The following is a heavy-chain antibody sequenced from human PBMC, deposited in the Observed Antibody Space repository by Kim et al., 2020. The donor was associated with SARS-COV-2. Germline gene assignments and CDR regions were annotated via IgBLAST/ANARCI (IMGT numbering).Heavy chain of an antibody. CDR1: GFTFSSYA. J-gene: IGHJ4*01. D-gene: IGHD3-10*01. CDR2: ISGSGTST. CDR3: VKEGPYGSGSYLDS. Sequence: GGSLRLSCAASGFTFSSYAMRWVRHAPGKGLEWVSVISGSGTSTYYADSVKGRVIISRDNSKNTLFLQMNSLRAADTALYYCVKEGPYGSGSYLDSWG. V-gene: IGHV3-23*01.